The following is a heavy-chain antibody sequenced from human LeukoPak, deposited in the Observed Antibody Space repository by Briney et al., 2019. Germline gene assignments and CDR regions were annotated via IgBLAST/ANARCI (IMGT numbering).Heavy chain of an antibody. Sequence: GGSLRLSCAASGFTFSSYSMNWVRQAPGKGLEWVSYISSSSSTIYYADSVKGRFTISRDNAKNSLYLQMNSLRDEDTAVYYCAKPLRFLEWLLSPFDYWGQGTLVTVSS. D-gene: IGHD3-3*01. CDR2: ISSSSSTI. J-gene: IGHJ4*02. CDR1: GFTFSSYS. CDR3: AKPLRFLEWLLSPFDY. V-gene: IGHV3-48*02.